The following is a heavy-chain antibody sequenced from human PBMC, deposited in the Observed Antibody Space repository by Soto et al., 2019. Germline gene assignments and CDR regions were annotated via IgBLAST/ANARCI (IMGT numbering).Heavy chain of an antibody. CDR1: GFSFNTYS. D-gene: IGHD3-10*01. CDR3: ASLSRFALDY. CDR2: ISSSSTYI. Sequence: GSLRLSCAASGFSFNTYSMDWVRQAPGKGLEWVSSISSSSTYIYYTDSVKGRFTISRDNAKNSLCLQMDSLRAEDTAVYYCASLSRFALDYWGQGTLVTVSS. V-gene: IGHV3-21*01. J-gene: IGHJ4*02.